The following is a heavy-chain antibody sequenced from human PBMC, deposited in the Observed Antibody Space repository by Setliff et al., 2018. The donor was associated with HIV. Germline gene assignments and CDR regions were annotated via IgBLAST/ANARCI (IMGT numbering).Heavy chain of an antibody. Sequence: GGSLRLSCAASRFTFSNHWMTWVRQAPGKGLEWVANINPDGSAKIYLDSVRGRFTISRDNAKNSLSLQMDSLRAEDTALYYCARVDATDEAFGMWGQGTMVTVSS. CDR2: INPDGSAK. CDR1: RFTFSNHW. J-gene: IGHJ3*02. CDR3: ARVDATDEAFGM. V-gene: IGHV3-7*01.